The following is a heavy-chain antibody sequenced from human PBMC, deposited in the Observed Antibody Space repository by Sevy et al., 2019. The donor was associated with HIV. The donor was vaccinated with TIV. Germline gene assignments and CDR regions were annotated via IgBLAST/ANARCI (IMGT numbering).Heavy chain of an antibody. D-gene: IGHD6-19*01. CDR1: GFTFSRYG. V-gene: IGHV3-30*02. J-gene: IGHJ4*02. CDR3: AKDSVARNLHFDY. Sequence: GGSLRLSCAASGFTFSRYGMHWVRQAPGKGLEWVASIRFDGNNKHYVDSVMGRFTISRDDSKNTLYLQMNSLRSEDTAVYYCAKDSVARNLHFDYWGQGALVTVSP. CDR2: IRFDGNNK.